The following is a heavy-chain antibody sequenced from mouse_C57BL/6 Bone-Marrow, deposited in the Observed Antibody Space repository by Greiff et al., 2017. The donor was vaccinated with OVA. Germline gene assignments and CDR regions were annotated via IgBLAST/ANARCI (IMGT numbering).Heavy chain of an antibody. CDR1: GYTFTDYY. CDR2: IHPNNGGT. Sequence: VQLQQSGPELVKPGASVKISCKASGYTFTDYYMNWVKQSHGQSLEWIGDIHPNNGGTSYNQKFKGKATLTVDKSSSTAYMELRSLTSEDSAVYYCARRIHYYGSSPDYFDDWGQGTTLTVSS. CDR3: ARRIHYYGSSPDYFDD. J-gene: IGHJ2*01. V-gene: IGHV1-26*01. D-gene: IGHD1-1*01.